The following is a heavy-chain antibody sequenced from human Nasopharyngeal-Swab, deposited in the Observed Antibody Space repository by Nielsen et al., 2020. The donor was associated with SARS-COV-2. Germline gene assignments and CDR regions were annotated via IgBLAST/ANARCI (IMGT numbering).Heavy chain of an antibody. Sequence: ASVKVSCKASGYTFTSYGISWVRQAPGQGLGWMGWISAYNGNTNYAQKLQGRVTMTTDTSTSTAYMELRSLRSDDTAVYYCARELLTYCGGDCPFDYWGQGTLVTVSS. J-gene: IGHJ4*02. CDR1: GYTFTSYG. CDR2: ISAYNGNT. D-gene: IGHD2-21*02. CDR3: ARELLTYCGGDCPFDY. V-gene: IGHV1-18*04.